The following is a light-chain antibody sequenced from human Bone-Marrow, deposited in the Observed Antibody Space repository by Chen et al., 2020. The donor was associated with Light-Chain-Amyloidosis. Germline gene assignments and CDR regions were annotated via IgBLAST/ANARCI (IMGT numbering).Light chain of an antibody. CDR1: ALPMQY. CDR2: KDS. Sequence: YDLTQPPSVSVSPGQTARIPCSGDALPMQYTYWYQRKPGQAPVLVIFKDSERPSGIPERFAGTSSGTTVTLTISGVQAEDEADHYCQSADSSDTYGVFGGGTQLTVL. CDR3: QSADSSDTYGV. J-gene: IGLJ3*02. V-gene: IGLV3-25*03.